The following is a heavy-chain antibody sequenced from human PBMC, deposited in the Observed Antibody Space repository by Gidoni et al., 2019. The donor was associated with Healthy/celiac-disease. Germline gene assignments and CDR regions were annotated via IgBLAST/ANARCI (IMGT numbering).Heavy chain of an antibody. D-gene: IGHD2-8*01. CDR3: ARARAPTGGGVWAAAWWFDP. CDR1: GGSISSGDYY. Sequence: QVQLQESGPGLVKPSQTLSLTCTVSGGSISSGDYYWSWIRQPPGKGLEWIGYIYYSGSTYYNPSLKSRVTISVDTSKNQFSLKLSSVTAADTAVYYCARARAPTGGGVWAAAWWFDPWGQGTLVTVSS. J-gene: IGHJ5*02. CDR2: IYYSGST. V-gene: IGHV4-30-4*01.